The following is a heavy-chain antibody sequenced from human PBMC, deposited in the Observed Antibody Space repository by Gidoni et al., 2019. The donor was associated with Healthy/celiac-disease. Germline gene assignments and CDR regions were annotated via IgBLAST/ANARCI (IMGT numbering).Heavy chain of an antibody. CDR2: IYTSGST. CDR1: GGSISSYY. V-gene: IGHV4-4*07. J-gene: IGHJ6*02. CDR3: ARDTIAAAGIYYYYYGMDV. Sequence: QVQLQESGPGLVKPSETLSLTCTVSGGSISSYYWSWIRQPAGKGLEWIGRIYTSGSTNYNPSLKSRVTMSVDTSKNQFSLKLSSVTAADTAVYYCARDTIAAAGIYYYYYGMDVWGQGTTVTVSS. D-gene: IGHD6-13*01.